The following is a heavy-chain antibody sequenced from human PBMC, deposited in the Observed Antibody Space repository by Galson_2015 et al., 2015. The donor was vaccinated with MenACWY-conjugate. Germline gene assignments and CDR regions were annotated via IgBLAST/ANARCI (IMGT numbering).Heavy chain of an antibody. CDR3: AKTYCSRTNCREPNWYFDL. CDR2: MSGSGGSR. Sequence: SLRLSCAASGLIFSSYAMSWVRQAPGKGLEWVSAMSGSGGSRNYADSVKGRFTISRDNSKNTLYLQMNSLRAEDTAVYYCAKTYCSRTNCREPNWYFDLWGRGTLVTVSS. D-gene: IGHD2-2*01. CDR1: GLIFSSYA. J-gene: IGHJ2*01. V-gene: IGHV3-23*01.